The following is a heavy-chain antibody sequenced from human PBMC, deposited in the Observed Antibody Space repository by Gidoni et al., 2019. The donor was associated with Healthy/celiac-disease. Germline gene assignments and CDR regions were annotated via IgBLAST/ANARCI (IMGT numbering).Heavy chain of an antibody. CDR1: GGSISSSSYY. CDR2: IYYSGST. CDR3: ATPPSFGYSSGEYGY. Sequence: QLQLQESGPGLVKPSETLSLTCTVSGGSISSSSYYWGWIRQPPGKGLEWIGSIYYSGSTYYNPSLKSRVTISVDTSKNQFSLKLSSVTAADTAVYYCATPPSFGYSSGEYGYWGQGTLVTVSS. V-gene: IGHV4-39*01. D-gene: IGHD6-19*01. J-gene: IGHJ4*02.